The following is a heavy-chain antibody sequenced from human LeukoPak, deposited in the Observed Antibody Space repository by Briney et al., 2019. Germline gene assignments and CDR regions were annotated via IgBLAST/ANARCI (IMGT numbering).Heavy chain of an antibody. Sequence: ASVKVSCKASGYTFTGYYMHWVRQAPGQGLEWMGWINPNSGGTNYAQKFQGRVTITRNTSISTAYMELSSLRSEDTAVYYCARGAMTTVTTGLRFDPWGQGTLVTVSS. D-gene: IGHD4-17*01. V-gene: IGHV1-2*02. CDR3: ARGAMTTVTTGLRFDP. CDR2: INPNSGGT. J-gene: IGHJ5*02. CDR1: GYTFTGYY.